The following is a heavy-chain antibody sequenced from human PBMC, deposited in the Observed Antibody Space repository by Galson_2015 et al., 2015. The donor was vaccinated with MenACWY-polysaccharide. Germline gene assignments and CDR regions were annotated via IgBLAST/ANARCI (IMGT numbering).Heavy chain of an antibody. CDR2: IYSGGST. Sequence: SLRLSCAASGFTVSSNYMNWVRQAPGKGLEWVSIIYSGGSTYYADSVKGRFTISRDNSKNTLYLQMNSLRVEDTAAYYCARASVGATYFDYWGQGTLVTVSS. D-gene: IGHD1-26*01. CDR1: GFTVSSNY. J-gene: IGHJ4*02. V-gene: IGHV3-53*01. CDR3: ARASVGATYFDY.